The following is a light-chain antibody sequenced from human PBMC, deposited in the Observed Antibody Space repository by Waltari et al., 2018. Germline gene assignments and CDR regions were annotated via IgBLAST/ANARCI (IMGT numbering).Light chain of an antibody. CDR2: GKD. CDR1: SSNIGSETEY. J-gene: IGLJ2*01. CDR3: GTWDTSLSVVV. Sequence: QSVLTQPPSVSAAPGQKVPISCSGSSSNIGSETEYVSWYQQLQGTVPKLLIFGKDKRPSGIPDRFSGAKSGTSVILAITGLQTGDEADYYCGTWDTSLSVVVFGGGTKLTVL. V-gene: IGLV1-51*01.